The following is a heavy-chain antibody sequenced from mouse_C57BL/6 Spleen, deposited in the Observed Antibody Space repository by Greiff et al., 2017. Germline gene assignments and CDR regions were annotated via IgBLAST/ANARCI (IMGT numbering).Heavy chain of an antibody. J-gene: IGHJ2*01. CDR2: INPSSGYT. D-gene: IGHD2-2*01. Sequence: VQLQQSGAELARPGASVKMSCKASGYTFTSYTMHWVNQRPGQGLEWIGYINPSSGYTKYNQKFKDKATVTADKSSSTAYMQLSSLTSEDSAVYYCAYGDDDYFDYWGQGTTLTVSS. V-gene: IGHV1-4*01. CDR3: AYGDDDYFDY. CDR1: GYTFTSYT.